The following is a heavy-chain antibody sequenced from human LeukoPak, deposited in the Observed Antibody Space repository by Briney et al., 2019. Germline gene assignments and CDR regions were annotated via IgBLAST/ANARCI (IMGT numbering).Heavy chain of an antibody. Sequence: SETLSLTCTVSGYSISSGYYWGWIRQPPGKGLEWIGSIYHSRSTYYNPSLKSRVTISVDTSKSQFSLKLSSMTAADTAVYYCARGGTVVRGDYWGQGTLVTVSS. CDR3: ARGGTVVRGDY. J-gene: IGHJ4*02. D-gene: IGHD3-10*01. CDR2: IYHSRST. V-gene: IGHV4-38-2*02. CDR1: GYSISSGYY.